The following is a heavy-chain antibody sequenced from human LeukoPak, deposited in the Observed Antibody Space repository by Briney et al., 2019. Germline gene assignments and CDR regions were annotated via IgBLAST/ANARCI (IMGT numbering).Heavy chain of an antibody. D-gene: IGHD5-18*01. J-gene: IGHJ4*02. CDR3: ARGDTAMALDY. V-gene: IGHV3-30-3*01. Sequence: GGSLRLSCAASGFTFSSYAMHWVRQAPGKGLEWVAVISYDGSNKYYADSVKGRFTISRDNSKNTLYLQMNSLRAEDTAVYYCARGDTAMALDYWGQGTLVIVSS. CDR1: GFTFSSYA. CDR2: ISYDGSNK.